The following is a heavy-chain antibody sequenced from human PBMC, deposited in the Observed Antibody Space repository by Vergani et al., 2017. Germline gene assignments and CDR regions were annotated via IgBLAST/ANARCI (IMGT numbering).Heavy chain of an antibody. CDR2: INHSGST. CDR3: AKDGRDDFWSGYYTYYYYGMDV. CDR1: GGSFSGYY. V-gene: IGHV4-34*01. J-gene: IGHJ6*02. D-gene: IGHD3-3*01. Sequence: QVQLQQWGAGLLKPSETLSLTCAVYGGSFSGYYWSWIRQPPGKGLEWIGEINHSGSTNYNPSLKSRVTISVDTSKNQFSLKLSSVTAADTAVYYCAKDGRDDFWSGYYTYYYYGMDVWGQGTTVTVSS.